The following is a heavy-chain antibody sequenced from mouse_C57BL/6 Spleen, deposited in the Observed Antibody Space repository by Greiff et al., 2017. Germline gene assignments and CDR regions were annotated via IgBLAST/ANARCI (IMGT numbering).Heavy chain of an antibody. CDR3: AIGALYYGSSYFDY. Sequence: QVQLQQPGAELVKPGASVKVSCKASGYTFTSYWMHWVKQRPGQGLEWIGRIHPSDSDTNYNQKFKGKATLTVDKSSSTAYMQLISLTSEDSAVYYCAIGALYYGSSYFDYWGQGTTLTVSS. CDR2: IHPSDSDT. D-gene: IGHD1-1*01. J-gene: IGHJ2*01. V-gene: IGHV1-74*01. CDR1: GYTFTSYW.